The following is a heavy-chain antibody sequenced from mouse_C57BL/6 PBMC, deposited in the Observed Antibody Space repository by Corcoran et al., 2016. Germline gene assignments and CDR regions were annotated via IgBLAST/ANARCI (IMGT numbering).Heavy chain of an antibody. V-gene: IGHV1-19*01. CDR2: INPYNGGT. CDR3: ARTFAY. J-gene: IGHJ3*01. CDR1: GFTFTDYY. Sequence: VQLQQSGPELVKPGASVKMSCKASGFTFTDYYMNWVKQSHGKSLEWIGVINPYNGGTTYNQNFKGKATLTVDKSSSTAYMELNSLTSEDSAVYYCARTFAYWGQGTLVTVSA.